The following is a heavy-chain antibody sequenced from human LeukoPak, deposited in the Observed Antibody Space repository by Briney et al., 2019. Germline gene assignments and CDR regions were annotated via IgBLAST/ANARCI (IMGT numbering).Heavy chain of an antibody. CDR1: AGSLSVINYY. J-gene: IGHJ4*02. V-gene: IGHV4-39*01. CDR2: LYYTGTT. Sequence: SETLSLTCTVSAGSLSVINYYWGWIRQPPGEVLELVVSLYYTGTTYYNPSLKSRVTISVDPSKNQFSLKLTSVTAADTALYYCARFIPRWGFESWGQGTLVTVSS. D-gene: IGHD5-24*01. CDR3: ARFIPRWGFES.